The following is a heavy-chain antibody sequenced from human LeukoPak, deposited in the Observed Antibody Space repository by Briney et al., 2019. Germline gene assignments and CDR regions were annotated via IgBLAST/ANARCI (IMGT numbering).Heavy chain of an antibody. CDR1: GFSFSTYA. Sequence: GGSLRLSCAASGFSFSTYAMSWVRQIPGKGLEWVSAISGSGGSTYYADSVKGRFTISRDNSKNTLYLQMNSLRAEDTAVYYCARGHTAVTRHFDFWGQGTLVTVSS. J-gene: IGHJ4*02. CDR3: ARGHTAVTRHFDF. V-gene: IGHV3-23*01. D-gene: IGHD4-17*01. CDR2: ISGSGGST.